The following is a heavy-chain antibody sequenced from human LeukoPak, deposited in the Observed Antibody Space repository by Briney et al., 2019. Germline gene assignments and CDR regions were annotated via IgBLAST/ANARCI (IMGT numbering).Heavy chain of an antibody. CDR3: AKDDDAYYYDSSGYFSFLGY. CDR1: GFTFSSYG. Sequence: PGRSLRLSCAASGFTFSSYGMHWVRQAPGKGLEWVAVISYDGSNKYYADSVKGRFTISRDNSKNTLYLQMNSLRAEDTAVYYCAKDDDAYYYDSSGYFSFLGYWGQGTLVTVSS. V-gene: IGHV3-30*18. D-gene: IGHD3-22*01. J-gene: IGHJ4*02. CDR2: ISYDGSNK.